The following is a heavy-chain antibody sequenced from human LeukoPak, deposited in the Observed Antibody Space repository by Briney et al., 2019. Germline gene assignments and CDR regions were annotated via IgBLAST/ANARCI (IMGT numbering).Heavy chain of an antibody. CDR2: LYHTGST. CDR1: GGSIITSSVY. J-gene: IGHJ4*02. CDR3: ARQADFALVEMATIMFDY. D-gene: IGHD5-24*01. Sequence: SETLSLTCTVSGGSIITSSVYWGWIRQPPGKGLEWIGSLYHTGSTYYNPSLKSRVNISVDTSKNKFSLKLNSVTAADTAVYYCARQADFALVEMATIMFDYWGQGTLVTVSS. V-gene: IGHV4-39*01.